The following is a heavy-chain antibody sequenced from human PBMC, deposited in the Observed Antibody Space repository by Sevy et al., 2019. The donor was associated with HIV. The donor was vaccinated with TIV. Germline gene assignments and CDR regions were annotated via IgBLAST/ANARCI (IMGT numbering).Heavy chain of an antibody. D-gene: IGHD2-2*01. J-gene: IGHJ6*02. V-gene: IGHV3-30*04. CDR1: GFTFSTYA. CDR2: ISYDGSNK. Sequence: GGSLRLSCAASGFTFSTYAIHWVRQAPGKGLEWVAAISYDGSNKYYADSVKGRFTISRDNSNNTLNLQMNSLRAEDTAVYYRARDRRLIPAVDPYYNCGMDVWGQGTTVTVSS. CDR3: ARDRRLIPAVDPYYNCGMDV.